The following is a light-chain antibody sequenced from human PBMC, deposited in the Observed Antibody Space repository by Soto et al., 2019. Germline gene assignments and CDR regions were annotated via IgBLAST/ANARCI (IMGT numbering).Light chain of an antibody. CDR1: QSVGSNS. CDR3: QQYGSSLST. J-gene: IGKJ1*01. CDR2: GSS. Sequence: EVVLTQSPGTLSLSPGGRATLSCRASQSVGSNSLAWYQQKPGQAPRLLIYGSSSRATGIPDRFSGSGSGTDFTLTVSRLEPEDFAVYYCQQYGSSLSTFGQGTKVDIK. V-gene: IGKV3-20*01.